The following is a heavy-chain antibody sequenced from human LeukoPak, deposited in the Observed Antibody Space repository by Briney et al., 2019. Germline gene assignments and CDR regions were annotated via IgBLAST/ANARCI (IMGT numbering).Heavy chain of an antibody. Sequence: GASVKVSCKASGYTFTSYDINWVRQATGQGLEWMGWISAYNGNTNYAQKLQGRVTMTTDTSTSTACMELRSLRSDDTAVYYCARPGSYYDAGALDYWGQGTLVTVSS. D-gene: IGHD1-26*01. CDR3: ARPGSYYDAGALDY. CDR1: GYTFTSYD. V-gene: IGHV1-18*01. CDR2: ISAYNGNT. J-gene: IGHJ4*02.